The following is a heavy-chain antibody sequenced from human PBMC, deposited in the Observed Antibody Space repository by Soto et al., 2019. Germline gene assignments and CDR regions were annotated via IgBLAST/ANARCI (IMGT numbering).Heavy chain of an antibody. D-gene: IGHD2-2*02. Sequence: SETLSLTCTVSGGSISSYYWSWIRQPPGKGLEWIGYIYYSGSTNYNPSLKSRVTISVDTSKNQFSLKLSSVTAADTAVYYCARQVRMVVVPAAIACYYMDVWGKGTTVTVSS. CDR1: GGSISSYY. CDR2: IYYSGST. V-gene: IGHV4-59*08. CDR3: ARQVRMVVVPAAIACYYMDV. J-gene: IGHJ6*03.